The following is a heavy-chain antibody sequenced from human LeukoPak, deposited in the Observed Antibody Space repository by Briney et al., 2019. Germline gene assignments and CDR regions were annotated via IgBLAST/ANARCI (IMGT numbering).Heavy chain of an antibody. CDR1: GFTFSNYA. V-gene: IGHV3-23*01. CDR2: ISGSGGST. CDR3: AASAWELRPFYMDV. D-gene: IGHD1-26*01. Sequence: PGGSLRLSCAASGFTFSNYAMSWVRQAPGKGLEWVSAISGSGGSTYYADSVKGRFTISRDNSKNTLYLQMNSLRAEDTAVYYCAASAWELRPFYMDVWGKGTTVTVSS. J-gene: IGHJ6*03.